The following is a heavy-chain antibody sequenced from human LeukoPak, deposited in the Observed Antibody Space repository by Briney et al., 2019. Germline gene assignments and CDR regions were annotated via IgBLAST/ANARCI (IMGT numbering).Heavy chain of an antibody. D-gene: IGHD1-26*01. V-gene: IGHV3-9*01. J-gene: IGHJ4*02. Sequence: SLRLSCAASGFTFDDYAMHWVRQAPGRGLEGVSGISWNSGSIGYADSVKGRFTIPRDNAKNSLYLQMNSLRAEDTALYYCAKGQFGSYSFDYWGQGTLVTVSS. CDR2: ISWNSGSI. CDR3: AKGQFGSYSFDY. CDR1: GFTFDDYA.